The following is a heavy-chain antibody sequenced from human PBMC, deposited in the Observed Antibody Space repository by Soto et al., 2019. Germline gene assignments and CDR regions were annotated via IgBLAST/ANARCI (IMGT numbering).Heavy chain of an antibody. Sequence: SQHLSLTCVISGDSVSINSAGWNWIRQSPSRGLEWLGRTYYKSKWNNDYALSVKSRITINPDTSKNQFSLHLYSVTPEDTAVYYCTGITWFRGMDVWGQGTTVTVSS. CDR2: TYYKSKWNN. J-gene: IGHJ6*02. CDR3: TGITWFRGMDV. CDR1: GDSVSINSAG. V-gene: IGHV6-1*01. D-gene: IGHD3-10*01.